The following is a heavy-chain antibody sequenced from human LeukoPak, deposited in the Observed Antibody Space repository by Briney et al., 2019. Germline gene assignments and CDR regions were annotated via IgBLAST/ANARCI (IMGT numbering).Heavy chain of an antibody. CDR2: INEDGSKD. D-gene: IGHD4-11*01. J-gene: IGHJ4*02. V-gene: IGHV3-7*01. CDR1: GFTFSSYW. CDR3: ARGRLPQSYEGFKY. Sequence: GGPLRLSCAASGFTFSSYWMSWVRQAPGKGLEWVATINEDGSKDYYLDSVKGRFIISRDNAKKSLYLQTTSLRVEDTAMYYCARGRLPQSYEGFKYWGQGIPVTVSS.